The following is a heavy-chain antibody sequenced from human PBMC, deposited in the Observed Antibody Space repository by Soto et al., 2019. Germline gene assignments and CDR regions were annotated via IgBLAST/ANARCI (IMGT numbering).Heavy chain of an antibody. CDR2: ISHKSSGI. CDR1: GCTFSNYA. D-gene: IGHD4-17*01. V-gene: IGHV3-48*02. CDR3: ERDPCSWTTVTIIDY. J-gene: IGHJ4*02. Sequence: EVQLVESGGGLGQPGGSLRLSCAASGCTFSNYAMNWVRQAPGKGLEWAAYISHKSSGIYHADSVKGRFTISRNNAKNSLYLQMNSLRDEDTAVYYCERDPCSWTTVTIIDYWGQGPLVTVSS.